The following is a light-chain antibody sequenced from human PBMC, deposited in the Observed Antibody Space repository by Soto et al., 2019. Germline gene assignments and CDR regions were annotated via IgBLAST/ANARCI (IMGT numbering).Light chain of an antibody. V-gene: IGKV3-20*01. Sequence: EIALTQSPGTLSLSPGERATLSCKASQSVSSNYLAWYQQKPGQAPRVLIYGASSRATGIPDRFSGSGSGTDFTLTISRLEPEDFAVYYCQQYGSSGTFGQGTKVDIK. CDR2: GAS. CDR3: QQYGSSGT. CDR1: QSVSSNY. J-gene: IGKJ1*01.